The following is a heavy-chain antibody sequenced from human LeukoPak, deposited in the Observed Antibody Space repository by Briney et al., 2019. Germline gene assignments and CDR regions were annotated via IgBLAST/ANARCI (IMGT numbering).Heavy chain of an antibody. CDR3: AKDILSGSYPKYFQH. CDR2: ISWKSGSI. J-gene: IGHJ1*01. CDR1: GFTFDDYA. V-gene: IGHV3-9*01. Sequence: GGSLRLSCAASGFTFDDYAMHWVRQAPGKGLEWVSGISWKSGSIGYADSVKGRFTISRDNAKNSLYLQMNSLRAEDTALYYCAKDILSGSYPKYFQHWGQGTLVTVSS. D-gene: IGHD1-26*01.